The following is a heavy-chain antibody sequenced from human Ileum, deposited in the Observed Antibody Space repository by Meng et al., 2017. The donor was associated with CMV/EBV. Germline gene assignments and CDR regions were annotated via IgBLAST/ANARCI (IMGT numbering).Heavy chain of an antibody. CDR3: AKGDGSYYESAFIV. J-gene: IGHJ3*01. V-gene: IGHV3-9*03. D-gene: IGHD3-10*01. CDR2: ISSDSDSI. CDR1: GFNFDEYA. Sequence: GGSLRLSCVASGFNFDEYAMHWVRQAPGKGLEWVSGISSDSDSIAYADSVKGRFTISRDNAKKSLYLQMNSLRVDDMALYYCAKGDGSYYESAFIVWGQGTMVTV.